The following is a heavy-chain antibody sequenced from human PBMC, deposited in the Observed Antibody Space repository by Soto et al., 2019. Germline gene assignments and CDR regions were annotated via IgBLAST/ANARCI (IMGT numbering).Heavy chain of an antibody. J-gene: IGHJ4*02. V-gene: IGHV4-4*02. D-gene: IGHD5-18*01. CDR2: INHRGSA. CDR1: GASVSSTYW. Sequence: SETLSLTCAVSGASVSSTYWWSWVRQPPGKGPEWIGEINHRGSANYNPSLKSRVTISVDKSKNQFSLKLSSVTAADTAVYYCARAVDTAMVRFDYWGQGTLVTVSS. CDR3: ARAVDTAMVRFDY.